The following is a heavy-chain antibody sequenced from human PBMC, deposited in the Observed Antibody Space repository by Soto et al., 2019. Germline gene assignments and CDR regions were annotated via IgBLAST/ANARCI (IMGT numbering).Heavy chain of an antibody. V-gene: IGHV1-2*02. D-gene: IGHD3-3*01. CDR3: ATSTYDDFWSGYF. Sequence: QVQLVQSGAELKKPGASVRVSCKTSGYTFADFYIHWVRQAPGQGFEWMGWMNPNTGGAVYEQKFLGKVAMTRDTSISTAYMELSRLSSNDTAVYFCATSTYDDFWSGYFCGQGTLVTVYS. CDR1: GYTFADFY. CDR2: MNPNTGGA. J-gene: IGHJ4*02.